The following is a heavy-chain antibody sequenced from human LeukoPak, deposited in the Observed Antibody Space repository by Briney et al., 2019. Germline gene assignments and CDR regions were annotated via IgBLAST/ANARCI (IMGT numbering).Heavy chain of an antibody. D-gene: IGHD2-15*01. CDR3: ARGTGYCSGGSCYWIFGAFDI. Sequence: PSETLSLTCTVSGCTISSYYWSWIRQPPGKGLEWIGYIYYSGSTNYNPSLKSRVTISVDTSKNQFSLKLSSVTAADTAVYYCARGTGYCSGGSCYWIFGAFDIWGQGTMVTVSS. CDR2: IYYSGST. CDR1: GCTISSYY. V-gene: IGHV4-59*01. J-gene: IGHJ3*02.